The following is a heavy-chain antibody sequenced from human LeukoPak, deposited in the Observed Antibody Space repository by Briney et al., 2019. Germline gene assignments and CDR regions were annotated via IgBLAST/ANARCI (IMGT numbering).Heavy chain of an antibody. Sequence: SETLSLTCTVSGGSIGTYYWSWVLQSPGTGLEWIGYIYVTGTRYNPYLQSRVTISVDRSRSQFFLKMTSVTAADTAVFYCARHIGGGIEDMDVWGRGTKVTVSS. CDR1: GGSIGTYY. J-gene: IGHJ6*03. CDR3: ARHIGGGIEDMDV. V-gene: IGHV4-59*08. CDR2: IYVTGT. D-gene: IGHD3-16*02.